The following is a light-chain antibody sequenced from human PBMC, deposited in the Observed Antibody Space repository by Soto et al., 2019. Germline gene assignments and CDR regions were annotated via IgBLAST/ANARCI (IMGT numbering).Light chain of an antibody. V-gene: IGLV4-69*01. CDR1: SGHSSYA. CDR2: LNSDGSH. Sequence: QSVLTQSPSASASLGASVKLTCTLSSGHSSYAIAWHQQQPEKGPRYLMKLNSDGSHSKGDGIPDRFSGSSSGAERYLTISGLQSEDEADYYCQTWGTGILVVFGGGTKVTVL. J-gene: IGLJ2*01. CDR3: QTWGTGILVV.